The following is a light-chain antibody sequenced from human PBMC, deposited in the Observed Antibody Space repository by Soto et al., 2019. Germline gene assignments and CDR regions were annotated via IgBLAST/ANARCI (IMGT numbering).Light chain of an antibody. CDR3: QQFNNYPWT. CDR2: KAS. V-gene: IGKV1-5*03. CDR1: QTISSW. J-gene: IGKJ1*01. Sequence: DIQMTQSPSPLSGSVGDRVTITCLASQTISSWLAWYQQKPGKAPKLLIYKASTLKSGVPSRFSGSGSGTDCTLTISSLQPEDFATYYCQQFNNYPWTLGQGTKVDIK.